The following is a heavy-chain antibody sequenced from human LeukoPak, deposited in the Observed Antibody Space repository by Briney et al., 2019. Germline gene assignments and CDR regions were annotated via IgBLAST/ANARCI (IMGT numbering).Heavy chain of an antibody. V-gene: IGHV4-59*12. J-gene: IGHJ6*03. Sequence: KPSETLSLTCTVSGGSISSYYWSWLRQPPGKGLEYIGYTHYSGSTNYNPSLKSLVTLSVDTSKTQFSLRLSSVTAADTAVYYCAREDSGSYYNYYYFYMDVWGKGTTVTISS. CDR1: GGSISSYY. CDR3: AREDSGSYYNYYYFYMDV. CDR2: THYSGST. D-gene: IGHD3-10*01.